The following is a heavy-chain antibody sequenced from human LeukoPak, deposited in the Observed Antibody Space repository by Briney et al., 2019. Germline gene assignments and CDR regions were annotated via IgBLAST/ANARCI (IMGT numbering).Heavy chain of an antibody. D-gene: IGHD1-7*01. CDR3: ARVQLELRGYYYYMDV. J-gene: IGHJ6*03. CDR1: GGSISSGSYY. V-gene: IGHV4-61*02. Sequence: SETLSLTCTVSGGSISSGSYYWSWIRQPAGKGLEWIGRIYTSGSTNYNPSLKRRVTISVDTCKNQFSLKLSSVTAADTAVYYRARVQLELRGYYYYMDVWGKGTTVTVSS. CDR2: IYTSGST.